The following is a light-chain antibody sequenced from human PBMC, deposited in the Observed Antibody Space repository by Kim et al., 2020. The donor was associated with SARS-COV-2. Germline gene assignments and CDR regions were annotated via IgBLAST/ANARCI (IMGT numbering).Light chain of an antibody. CDR1: QGISSA. Sequence: SASVGDRGTITCRGRQGISSALAWYQQKPGKAPKLLSYDASSLESGVPSRFSGSGAGTDFTLTISSLQPEDFAAYYGQQFNNYPYTVGQGTKLEI. V-gene: IGKV1D-13*01. CDR2: DAS. CDR3: QQFNNYPYT. J-gene: IGKJ2*01.